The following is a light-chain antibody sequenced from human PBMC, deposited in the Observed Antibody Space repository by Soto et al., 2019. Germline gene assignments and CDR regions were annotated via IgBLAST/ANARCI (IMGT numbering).Light chain of an antibody. CDR2: AAS. CDR3: QEYNDWPRGT. CDR1: QSVNTN. Sequence: EVVMTQSPATLSVSPGERATLSCRASQSVNTNLAWYQQRPGQAPRVLIYAASTRATGIADRFSGSGSGTDFTLTISSLQPEDIGLYYCQEYNDWPRGTFCQGTKVELK. V-gene: IGKV3-15*01. J-gene: IGKJ1*01.